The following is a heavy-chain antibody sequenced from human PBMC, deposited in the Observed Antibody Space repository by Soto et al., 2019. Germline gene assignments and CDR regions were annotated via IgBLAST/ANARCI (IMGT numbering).Heavy chain of an antibody. CDR3: ASPRLSSDGTTPIDY. Sequence: GGSLRLSCAASGFTVSSNYMSWFRQAPGKGLEWVSVIYSGGSTYYADSVKGRFTISRDNSKNTLYLQMNSLRAEDTAVYYCASPRLSSDGTTPIDYWGQGTLVTVSS. CDR2: IYSGGST. CDR1: GFTVSSNY. V-gene: IGHV3-66*01. D-gene: IGHD1-1*01. J-gene: IGHJ4*02.